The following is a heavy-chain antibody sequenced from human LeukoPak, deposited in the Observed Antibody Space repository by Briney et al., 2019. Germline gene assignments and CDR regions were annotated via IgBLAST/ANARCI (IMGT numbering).Heavy chain of an antibody. CDR1: GGSISSGGYY. V-gene: IGHV4-31*03. Sequence: TLSLTCTVSGGSISSGGYYWSWIRQHPGKGLEWIGYIYYSGSTYYNPSLKSRVTISVDTSKNQFSLQLSSVTAADTAVYYCARMILRQTYYYGSGSYYNFWFDPWGQGTLVTVSS. D-gene: IGHD3-10*01. CDR3: ARMILRQTYYYGSGSYYNFWFDP. J-gene: IGHJ5*02. CDR2: IYYSGST.